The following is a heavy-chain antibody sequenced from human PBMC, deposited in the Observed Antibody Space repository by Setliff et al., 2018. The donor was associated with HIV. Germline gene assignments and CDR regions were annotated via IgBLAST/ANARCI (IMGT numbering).Heavy chain of an antibody. CDR3: ARHHGLGTYSVDY. CDR1: GITFSNAW. D-gene: IGHD3-10*01. CDR2: MKEDGSEA. V-gene: IGHV3-7*01. Sequence: GGSLRLSCAASGITFSNAWMSWVRQAPGKGLEWVANMKEDGSEAYYVDSVKGRFTISRDNAKNSLYLQMNSLRAEDTALYYCARHHGLGTYSVDYWGQGTVVTVSS. J-gene: IGHJ4*02.